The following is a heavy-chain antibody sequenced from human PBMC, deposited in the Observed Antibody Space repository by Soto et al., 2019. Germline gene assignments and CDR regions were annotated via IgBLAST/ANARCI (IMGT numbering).Heavy chain of an antibody. Sequence: QIRLEQSESEVKKPGASVRVSCKASGYTFATYGFSWVRQAPGQGLEWMGWISAYNGETRLAERFQGRVTMTTDTATATGYMDLRSLRTDDTAVYYCARTCPLGACYKNDLYKYGLDVWGQGTTIIVSS. CDR2: ISAYNGET. D-gene: IGHD2-21*02. J-gene: IGHJ6*02. CDR3: ARTCPLGACYKNDLYKYGLDV. V-gene: IGHV1-18*04. CDR1: GYTFATYG.